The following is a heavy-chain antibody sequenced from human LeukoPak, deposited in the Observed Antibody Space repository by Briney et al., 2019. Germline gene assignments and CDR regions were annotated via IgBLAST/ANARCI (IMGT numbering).Heavy chain of an antibody. CDR1: GYSISSGYY. D-gene: IGHD5-18*01. CDR2: IYHSGSA. V-gene: IGHV4-38-2*02. Sequence: SETLSLTCSVSGYSISSGYYWGWIRQPPGKGLEWIGSIYHSGSAYYNPSLRSRVTISVDTSKNQFSLNLSSVTAADTAVYYCARGPPRYTSYWGQGALVIVSS. J-gene: IGHJ4*02. CDR3: ARGPPRYTSY.